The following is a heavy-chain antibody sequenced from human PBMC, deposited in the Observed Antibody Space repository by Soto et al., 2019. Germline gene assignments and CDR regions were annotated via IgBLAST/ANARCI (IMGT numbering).Heavy chain of an antibody. CDR2: FDPEDGET. Sequence: ASVKVSCKVSGYTLTELSMHWVRQAPGKGLEWMGGFDPEDGETIYAQKFQGRVTMTEDTSTGTAYMELSSLRSEDTAVYYCATAVRHDFWSGYFDYWGQGTLVTVSS. V-gene: IGHV1-24*01. D-gene: IGHD3-3*01. CDR1: GYTLTELS. J-gene: IGHJ4*02. CDR3: ATAVRHDFWSGYFDY.